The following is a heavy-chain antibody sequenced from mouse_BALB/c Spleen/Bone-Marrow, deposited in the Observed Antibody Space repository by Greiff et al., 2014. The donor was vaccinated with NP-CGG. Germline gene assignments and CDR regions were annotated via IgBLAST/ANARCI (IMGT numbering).Heavy chain of an antibody. Sequence: EVKLVESGPELVKPGASVKIPCKASGYTFTDYNMDWVKQSHGKSLEWIGNFNPNNGVTIYNQKFKGKATLTADKSSSTAYMELLSLTSEDTAVYYCARPYYYGSSYYFDYWGQGTTLSVSS. CDR3: ARPYYYGSSYYFDY. V-gene: IGHV1-18*01. D-gene: IGHD1-1*01. CDR2: FNPNNGVT. J-gene: IGHJ2*01. CDR1: GYTFTDYN.